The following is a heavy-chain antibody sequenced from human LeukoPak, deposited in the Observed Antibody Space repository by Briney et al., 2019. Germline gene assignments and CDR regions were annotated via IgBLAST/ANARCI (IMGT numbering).Heavy chain of an antibody. V-gene: IGHV4-30-2*01. CDR1: GGSVSSGSYY. D-gene: IGHD5/OR15-5a*01. J-gene: IGHJ4*02. Sequence: PSETLSLTCNVSGGSVSSGSYYWSWIRQPPGKGLEWIGYIYHSGSTYYNPSLKSRVTISVDRSKNQFSLKLSSVTAADTAVYYCASSTISVWGGDNFDYWGQGTLVTVSS. CDR2: IYHSGST. CDR3: ASSTISVWGGDNFDY.